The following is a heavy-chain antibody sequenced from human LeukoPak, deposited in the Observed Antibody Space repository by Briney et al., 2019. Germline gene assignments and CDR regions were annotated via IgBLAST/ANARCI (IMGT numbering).Heavy chain of an antibody. Sequence: ASVKVSCKASGYTFTSYGISWVRRAPGQGLEWMGWISAYNGNTNYAQKLQGRVTMTTDTSTSTAYMELRSLRSDDTAVYYCARHSSSWYLVWFDPWGQGTLVTVSS. V-gene: IGHV1-18*01. CDR3: ARHSSSWYLVWFDP. CDR1: GYTFTSYG. D-gene: IGHD6-13*01. CDR2: ISAYNGNT. J-gene: IGHJ5*02.